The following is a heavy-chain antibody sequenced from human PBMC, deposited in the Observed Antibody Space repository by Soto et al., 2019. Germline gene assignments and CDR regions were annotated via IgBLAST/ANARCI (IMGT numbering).Heavy chain of an antibody. V-gene: IGHV3-74*01. CDR1: GFTFGNYW. D-gene: IGHD3-10*01. CDR2: IENDGSRT. J-gene: IGHJ2*01. Sequence: EVQLVQSGGGLIQPGGSLRLSCTASGFTFGNYWVHWVRQVPGEGLMWVTHIENDGSRTSYADSVKGRFTTSRDNAKNTVYLQMNSLRGEDTAVYYCASGAGGLDLWGRGTLVTVSS. CDR3: ASGAGGLDL.